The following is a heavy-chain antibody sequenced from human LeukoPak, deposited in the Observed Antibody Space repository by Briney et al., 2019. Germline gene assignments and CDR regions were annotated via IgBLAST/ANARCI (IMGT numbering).Heavy chain of an antibody. V-gene: IGHV4-4*02. Sequence: SGTLSLTCAVSGGSISSSTWWTWVRQPPGKGLEWIGEIYHSGSTNYNPSLKSRVTISVDKSENQFSLNLNSVTAADTAVYYCAAGIAALGRGVFDIWGQGTMVTVSS. CDR3: AAGIAALGRGVFDI. CDR2: IYHSGST. D-gene: IGHD6-13*01. J-gene: IGHJ3*02. CDR1: GGSISSSTW.